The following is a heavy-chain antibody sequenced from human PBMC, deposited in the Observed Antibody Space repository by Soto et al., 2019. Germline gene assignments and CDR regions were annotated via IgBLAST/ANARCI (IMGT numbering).Heavy chain of an antibody. CDR3: AAQYIAVAGIDY. CDR2: INHSGST. J-gene: IGHJ4*02. V-gene: IGHV4-34*01. D-gene: IGHD6-19*01. CDR1: GGSFSGYY. Sequence: SETLSLTCAVYGGSFSGYYWSWIGQPPGKGLEGIGEINHSGSTNYNPSLKSRVTISVDTTKNQFSLKPSSVTAADTAVYYCAAQYIAVAGIDYWGQGTLVTVSS.